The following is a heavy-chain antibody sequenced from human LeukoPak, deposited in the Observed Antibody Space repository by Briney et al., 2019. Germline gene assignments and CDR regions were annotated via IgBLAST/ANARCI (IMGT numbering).Heavy chain of an antibody. Sequence: GGSLRLSGAASGFTLSAYYWSWIRQAPGKGLEWVSYISSSGSTIYYADSVKGRFTISRDNAKNSLYLQMNSLRAEDTAVYYCAREAYYDSSGSFDYWGQGTLVTVSS. CDR1: GFTLSAYY. CDR2: ISSSGSTI. D-gene: IGHD3-22*01. CDR3: AREAYYDSSGSFDY. V-gene: IGHV3-11*01. J-gene: IGHJ4*02.